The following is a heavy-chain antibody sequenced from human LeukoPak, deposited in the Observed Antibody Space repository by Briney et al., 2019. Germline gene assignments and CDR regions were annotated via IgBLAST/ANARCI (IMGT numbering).Heavy chain of an antibody. V-gene: IGHV3-66*02. Sequence: PGGSLRLSCAASGATVSSNYMSWVRQAPGKGLEWVSVIYSGGSTYYADSVKGRFTISRDNSKNTLYLQMNSLRAEDTAVYYCAGERGTRDYYYYMDVWGKGTTVTVSS. CDR3: AGERGTRDYYYYMDV. CDR1: GATVSSNY. D-gene: IGHD1-1*01. CDR2: IYSGGST. J-gene: IGHJ6*03.